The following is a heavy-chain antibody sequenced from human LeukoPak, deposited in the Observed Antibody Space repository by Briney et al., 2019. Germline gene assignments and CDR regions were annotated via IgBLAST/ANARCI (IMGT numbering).Heavy chain of an antibody. CDR3: ARPRWLQFGPHDS. CDR2: IKQDGSEK. CDR1: GFTLSTFW. Sequence: GGSLRLSCAASGFTLSTFWMSWVRQSPGKGLEWVANIKQDGSEKHYVDSVKGRFTISRGNAKNSLYLQMNSLRAEDTAVYYCARPRWLQFGPHDSWGQGTLVTVSS. D-gene: IGHD5-24*01. J-gene: IGHJ4*02. V-gene: IGHV3-7*01.